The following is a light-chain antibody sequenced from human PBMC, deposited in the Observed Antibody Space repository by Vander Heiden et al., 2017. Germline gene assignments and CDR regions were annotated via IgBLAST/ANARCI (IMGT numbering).Light chain of an antibody. J-gene: IGKJ1*01. CDR1: QSVSSSY. Sequence: EIVLTQSPGTLSLSPGERATLSCRASQSVSSSYLAWYQQKPGQAPRLLIYGASSSANGIPDRFSGSGYVTDVTLTSSRREPEDFAVYYVQQYSSSSTFGQGTKVEIK. CDR2: GAS. CDR3: QQYSSSST. V-gene: IGKV3-20*01.